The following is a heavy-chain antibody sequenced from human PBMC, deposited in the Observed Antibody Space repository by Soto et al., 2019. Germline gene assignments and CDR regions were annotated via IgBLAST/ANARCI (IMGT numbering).Heavy chain of an antibody. V-gene: IGHV4-30-4*01. D-gene: IGHD3-9*01. CDR1: GGSISSGDYY. CDR2: IYYSGST. Sequence: ASETLSLICTVSGGSISSGDYYWSWIRQPPGKGLEWIGYIYYSGSTYYNPSLKRRVTISVDTSMNQFSLKLSSVTAADTAVYYCARVLRYFDWLLRPRRRDWCDPWGQGTLVTVSS. J-gene: IGHJ5*02. CDR3: ARVLRYFDWLLRPRRRDWCDP.